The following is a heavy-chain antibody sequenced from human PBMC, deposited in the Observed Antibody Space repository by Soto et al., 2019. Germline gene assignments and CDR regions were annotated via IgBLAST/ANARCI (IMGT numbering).Heavy chain of an antibody. Sequence: QVQLVQSGAEVKKPGASVKVSCKASGYTFTSYGISWVRQAPGQGLEWMGWISAYNGNTNYAQKLQGRVTMTTDTSTSTAYNELRSLRSDDTAVYYCARVHFKGYSSSSFDYWGQGTLVTVSS. CDR2: ISAYNGNT. J-gene: IGHJ4*02. D-gene: IGHD6-6*01. CDR1: GYTFTSYG. CDR3: ARVHFKGYSSSSFDY. V-gene: IGHV1-18*04.